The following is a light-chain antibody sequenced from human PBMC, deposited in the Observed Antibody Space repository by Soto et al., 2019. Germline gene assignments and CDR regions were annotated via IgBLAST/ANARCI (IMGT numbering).Light chain of an antibody. Sequence: DIVMTQSPDSLAVSLGERATINCKSSQSVLYTSNNKNYIAWYQQKSGQPPKXXXYWASTRESGVPDRFSGGVSGTDGTLTISRLQEEDVAVYYCQQYYSVPITFSQGTRLEIK. J-gene: IGKJ5*01. V-gene: IGKV4-1*01. CDR1: QSVLYTSNNKNY. CDR2: WAS. CDR3: QQYYSVPIT.